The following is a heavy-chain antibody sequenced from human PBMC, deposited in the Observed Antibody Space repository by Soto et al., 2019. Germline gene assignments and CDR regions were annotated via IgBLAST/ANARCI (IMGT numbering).Heavy chain of an antibody. J-gene: IGHJ6*02. V-gene: IGHV4-61*08. CDR2: VYSTGTT. Sequence: SETLSLTCAVSGDSVSSSDFYWTWIRQPTGKPLEWIGYVYSTGTTNYSPSLKSRVDMSLETSENQFSLKVRSVTAADADVYFCERVSKLVATKDGKSAYFYAMDVWGPGTTVTVSS. CDR3: ERVSKLVATKDGKSAYFYAMDV. CDR1: GDSVSSSDFY. D-gene: IGHD6-6*01.